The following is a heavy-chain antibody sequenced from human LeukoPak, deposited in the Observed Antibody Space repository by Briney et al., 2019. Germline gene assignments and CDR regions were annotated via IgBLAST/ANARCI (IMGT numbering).Heavy chain of an antibody. CDR2: ISTSGSDT. J-gene: IGHJ4*02. D-gene: IGHD1-7*01. V-gene: IGHV3-23*01. CDR3: AKGGNYAPLDY. Sequence: PGGSLRLSCAASGFTFSNSPMTWVRQAPGKGLERVAAISTSGSDTIYTDSVKDRFTISRDNSKNTLYLQMNSLRAEDTAVYYCAKGGNYAPLDYWGQGTLVTVSS. CDR1: GFTFSNSP.